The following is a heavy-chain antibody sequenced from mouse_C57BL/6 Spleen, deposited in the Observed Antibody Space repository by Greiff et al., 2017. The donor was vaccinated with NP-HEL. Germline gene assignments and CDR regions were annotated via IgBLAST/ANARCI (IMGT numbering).Heavy chain of an antibody. CDR3: AREEEYSYSKGYFDV. Sequence: QVQLQQPGAELVKPGASVKLSCKASGYTFTSYWMHWVKQRPGQGLEWIGMIHPNSGSTNYNEKFKSKATLTVDKSSSTAYMQLSSLTSEDSAVYYCAREEEYSYSKGYFDVWGTGTTVTVSS. CDR1: GYTFTSYW. CDR2: IHPNSGST. D-gene: IGHD2-5*01. J-gene: IGHJ1*03. V-gene: IGHV1-64*01.